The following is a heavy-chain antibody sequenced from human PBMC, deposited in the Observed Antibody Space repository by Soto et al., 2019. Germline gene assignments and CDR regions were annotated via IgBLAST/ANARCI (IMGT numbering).Heavy chain of an antibody. CDR2: IIPIFGTA. CDR3: ARVTEMATTKDYYYYGMDV. Sequence: SVKVSCKASGGTFSSYAISWVRQAPGQGLEWMGGIIPIFGTANYAQKFQGRVTITADESTSTAYMELSSLRSEDTAVYYCARVTEMATTKDYYYYGMDVWGQGTTVTAP. D-gene: IGHD5-12*01. J-gene: IGHJ6*02. V-gene: IGHV1-69*13. CDR1: GGTFSSYA.